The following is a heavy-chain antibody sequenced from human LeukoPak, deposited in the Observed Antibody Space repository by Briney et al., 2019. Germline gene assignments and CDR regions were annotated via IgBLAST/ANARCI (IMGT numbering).Heavy chain of an antibody. J-gene: IGHJ4*02. D-gene: IGHD6-13*01. CDR2: ISYDGSNK. CDR3: ARERYSSSWNHFDY. V-gene: IGHV3-30-3*01. Sequence: GGSLRLSCAASGFTFSSYAMSWVRQAPGKGLEWVAVISYDGSNKYYADSVKGRFTISRDNSKNTLYLQMNSLRAEDTAVYYCARERYSSSWNHFDYWGQGTLVTVSS. CDR1: GFTFSSYA.